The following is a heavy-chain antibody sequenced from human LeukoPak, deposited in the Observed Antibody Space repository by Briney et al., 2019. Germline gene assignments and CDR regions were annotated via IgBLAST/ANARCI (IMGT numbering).Heavy chain of an antibody. CDR1: GGSFSGYY. CDR2: INHSGST. V-gene: IGHV4-34*01. J-gene: IGHJ4*02. CDR3: ARLVGGSWYREVLLGRDY. D-gene: IGHD6-13*01. Sequence: PSETLSLTCAVYGGSFSGYYWSWIRQPPGKGLEWIGEINHSGSTNYNPSLKSRVTISVDTSKNQFSLKLSSVTAADTAVYYCARLVGGSWYREVLLGRDYWGQGTLVTVSS.